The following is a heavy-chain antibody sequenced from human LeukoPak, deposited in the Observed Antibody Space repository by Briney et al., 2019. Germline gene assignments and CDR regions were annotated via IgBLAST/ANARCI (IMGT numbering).Heavy chain of an antibody. D-gene: IGHD2-2*01. V-gene: IGHV3-48*04. CDR2: ISSSSSTI. CDR1: GFTFSSYS. CDR3: AREVNGCSSTSCYAGDFDY. Sequence: PGGSLRLSCAASGFTFSSYSMNWVRQAPGKGLEWVSYISSSSSTIYYADSVKGRFTISRDNAKNSLYLQMNSLRAEDTAVYYCAREVNGCSSTSCYAGDFDYWGQGTLVTVSS. J-gene: IGHJ4*02.